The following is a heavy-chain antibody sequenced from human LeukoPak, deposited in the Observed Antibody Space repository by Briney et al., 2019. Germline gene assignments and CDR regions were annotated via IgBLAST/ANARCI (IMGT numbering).Heavy chain of an antibody. D-gene: IGHD3/OR15-3a*01. CDR3: ARDGHYYDMDV. Sequence: GGSLRLSCAASGFTVSSNYMTWVRQAPGKGLEWISYISSSSSIIYYADSVKGRFTISRDNAKNSLYLQMNSLRAEDTAVYYCARDGHYYDMDVWGQGTTVTVSS. CDR1: GFTVSSNY. V-gene: IGHV3-48*04. J-gene: IGHJ6*02. CDR2: ISSSSSII.